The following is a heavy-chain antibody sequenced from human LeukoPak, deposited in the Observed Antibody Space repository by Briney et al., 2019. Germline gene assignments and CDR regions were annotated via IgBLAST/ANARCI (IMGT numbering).Heavy chain of an antibody. CDR1: GGSISRYY. D-gene: IGHD2-8*01. J-gene: IGHJ4*02. CDR3: AREGAYCTNGVCYTGYFDY. CDR2: INYSENT. Sequence: KPSETQSLTCSVSGGSISRYYWNWIRQPLGKGLEWIGYINYSENTNYNPSLKSRVTISVDTSKNQFSMKLRAVTAADTAVYYCAREGAYCTNGVCYTGYFDYWGQGTLVTVSS. V-gene: IGHV4-59*01.